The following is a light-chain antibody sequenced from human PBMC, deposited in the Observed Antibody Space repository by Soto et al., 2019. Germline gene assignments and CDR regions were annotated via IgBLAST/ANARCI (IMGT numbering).Light chain of an antibody. CDR3: QSYDSSLRKV. Sequence: QSVLTQPPLVSWAPGQRVTISFTESSSNIGAGYDVHWYQQLPGTAPKLLIYGNSNRPSGVPDRFSGSKSGTSASLAITGLQAEDEADYYCQSYDSSLRKVFGTGTKLTVL. CDR1: SSNIGAGYD. V-gene: IGLV1-40*01. CDR2: GNS. J-gene: IGLJ1*01.